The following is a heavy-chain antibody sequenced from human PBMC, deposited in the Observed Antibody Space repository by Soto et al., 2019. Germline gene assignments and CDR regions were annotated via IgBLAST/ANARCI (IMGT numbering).Heavy chain of an antibody. D-gene: IGHD3-3*01. CDR1: GGSISSYY. CDR2: IYYSGST. V-gene: IGHV4-59*08. J-gene: IGHJ6*03. Sequence: SETLSLTCTVSGGSISSYYWSWIRQPPGKGLEWIGYIYYSGSTNYNPSLKSRVTISVDTSKNQFSLKLSSVAAADTAVYYCARRRSYYDFWSGYYTGHYYYYMDVWGKGTTVTVSS. CDR3: ARRRSYYDFWSGYYTGHYYYYMDV.